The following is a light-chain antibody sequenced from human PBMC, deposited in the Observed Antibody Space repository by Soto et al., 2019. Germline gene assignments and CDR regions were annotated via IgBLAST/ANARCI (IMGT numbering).Light chain of an antibody. Sequence: DVQMTQSPSPLSASVGDRVTITCRASQSISSWLAWYQQKPGKAPKLLIYDASSLQSGVPSRFCGSGSGTDFTLTISSLQPEDSATYYCQQSYSTLFTFGPGTNVD. CDR1: QSISSW. J-gene: IGKJ3*01. CDR3: QQSYSTLFT. V-gene: IGKV1-39*01. CDR2: DAS.